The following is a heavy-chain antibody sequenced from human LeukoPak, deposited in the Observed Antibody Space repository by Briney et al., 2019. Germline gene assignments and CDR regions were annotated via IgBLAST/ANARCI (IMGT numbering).Heavy chain of an antibody. J-gene: IGHJ4*02. V-gene: IGHV3-48*04. CDR1: GFTFSSYG. Sequence: PGGSLRLPCAASGFTFSSYGMHWVRQAPGKGLEWVSYISSSGSTIYYADSVKGRFTISRDNAKNSLYLQMNSLRAEDTAVYYCARDHADYGSGSYADYWGQGTLVTVSS. CDR3: ARDHADYGSGSYADY. D-gene: IGHD3-10*01. CDR2: ISSSGSTI.